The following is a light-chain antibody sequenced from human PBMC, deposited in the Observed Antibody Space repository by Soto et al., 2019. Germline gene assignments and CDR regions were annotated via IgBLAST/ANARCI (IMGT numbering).Light chain of an antibody. CDR3: QQNGSSPWM. CDR2: GAS. CDR1: QNVSSKY. J-gene: IGKJ1*01. V-gene: IGKV3-20*01. Sequence: EVVLTQSPGTLSLSPGERATLSCRASQNVSSKYVAWYQQIPGQTPRLLIFGASSRASGIPDRFSGSGSGTDFTLTISSLEPEDFAVYYCQQNGSSPWMFGQGTKVDIK.